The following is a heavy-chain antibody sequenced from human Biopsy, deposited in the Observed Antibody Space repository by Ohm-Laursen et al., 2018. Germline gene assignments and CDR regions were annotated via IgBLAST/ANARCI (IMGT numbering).Heavy chain of an antibody. CDR3: AKRGVERGRPLAY. CDR2: INSTFGTT. J-gene: IGHJ4*02. V-gene: IGHV1-69*01. Sequence: SSVKVSCKASGGTFSSFGISWVRQAPGQGLEWMGEINSTFGTTNYAQTFQGRVTITADESTSTAYMEVSSLRSEDRAVYYCAKRGVERGRPLAYWGQGTLVTVSS. CDR1: GGTFSSFG. D-gene: IGHD1-1*01.